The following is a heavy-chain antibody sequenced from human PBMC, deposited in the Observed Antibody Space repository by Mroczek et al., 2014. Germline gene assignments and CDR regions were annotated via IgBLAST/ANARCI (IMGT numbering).Heavy chain of an antibody. J-gene: IGHJ6*02. D-gene: IGHD1-26*01. CDR1: GYTFTSYG. V-gene: IGHV1-18*01. CDR2: ISAYNGNT. Sequence: QVQLVESGAEVKKPGASVKVSCKASGYTFTSYGISWVRQAPGQGLEWMGWISAYNGNTNYAQKLQGRVTMTTDTSTSTAYMELRSLRSDDTAVYYCARDHEWELPPEDYYYYGMDVWGQGTTVTVSS. CDR3: ARDHEWELPPEDYYYYGMDV.